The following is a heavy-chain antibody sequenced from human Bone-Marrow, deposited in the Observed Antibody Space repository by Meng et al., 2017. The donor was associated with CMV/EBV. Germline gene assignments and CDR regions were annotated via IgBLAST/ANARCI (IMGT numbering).Heavy chain of an antibody. CDR1: GGSISSYY. J-gene: IGHJ4*02. CDR3: ARAIKYCSGGTCYSGRVDN. V-gene: IGHV4-59*01. CDR2: IYYSGST. Sequence: SETLSLTCTVSGGSISSYYWSWIRQPPGKGLEWIGYIYYSGSTNYNPSPKSRVTISVDTSKNQFSLKLSSVTAADTAVYYCARAIKYCSGGTCYSGRVDNWGQGTLVTVSS. D-gene: IGHD2-15*01.